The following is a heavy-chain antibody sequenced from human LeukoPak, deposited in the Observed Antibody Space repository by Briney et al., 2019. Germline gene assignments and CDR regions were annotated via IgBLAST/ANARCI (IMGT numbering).Heavy chain of an antibody. J-gene: IGHJ4*02. Sequence: GGSLRLSCAASGFTFSSYGMHWVRQAPGKGLEWVAVIWNDGSNEYYADSVKGRFTISKDNSKNTVSLQMNSLRDEDTAVYYCAKDAQRGFDYSNSLEYWSQGTLVTVSS. CDR2: IWNDGSNE. V-gene: IGHV3-33*06. CDR3: AKDAQRGFDYSNSLEY. CDR1: GFTFSSYG. D-gene: IGHD4-11*01.